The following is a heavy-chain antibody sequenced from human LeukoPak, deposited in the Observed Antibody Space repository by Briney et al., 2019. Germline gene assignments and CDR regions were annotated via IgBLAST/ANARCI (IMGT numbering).Heavy chain of an antibody. CDR1: GFILSNYS. V-gene: IGHV3-48*02. CDR2: ISRTTTTR. Sequence: PGRPLRLSGAASGFILSNYSMNWVRQAPGKGLEWVSYISRTTTTRYYADSVKGRFTISRDNAKNSLYLQMNSLRDEDTAVYYCARVLSAYSGYGEIDCWGQGTLVTVSS. D-gene: IGHD5-12*01. CDR3: ARVLSAYSGYGEIDC. J-gene: IGHJ4*02.